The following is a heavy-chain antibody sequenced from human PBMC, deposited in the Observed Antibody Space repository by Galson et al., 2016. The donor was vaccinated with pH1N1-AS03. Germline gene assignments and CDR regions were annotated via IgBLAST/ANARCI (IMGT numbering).Heavy chain of an antibody. V-gene: IGHV3-74*01. Sequence: ASGFAFNDYAMTWVRQGPGKGLVWVARVNGDGSSTTYADSVKGRFTISRDNAKNTVYLQMISLRAEDTAVYYCATGRGYYYEYWGQGTLVTVSS. CDR2: VNGDGSST. CDR1: GFAFNDYA. D-gene: IGHD3-10*01. CDR3: ATGRGYYYEY. J-gene: IGHJ4*02.